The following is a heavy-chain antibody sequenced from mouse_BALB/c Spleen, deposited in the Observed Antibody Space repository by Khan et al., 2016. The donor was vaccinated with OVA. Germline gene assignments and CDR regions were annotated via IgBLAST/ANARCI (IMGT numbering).Heavy chain of an antibody. CDR1: GFTFSSYT. CDR3: ARPVNTEYDYIMDY. D-gene: IGHD1-1*01. J-gene: IGHJ4*01. Sequence: EVKLVESGGDLVQPGGSLKLSCAASGFTFSSYTMSWVRQTPEQRLEWVAFISNGGGSTYYPDTVKGRFTISRANAKNTLYLQLSSLQSEDTAMYYGARPVNTEYDYIMDYWGQGTSVTVSS. CDR2: ISNGGGST. V-gene: IGHV5-12-2*01.